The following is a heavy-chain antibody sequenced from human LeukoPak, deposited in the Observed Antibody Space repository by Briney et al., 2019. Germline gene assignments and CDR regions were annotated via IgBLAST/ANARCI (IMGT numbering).Heavy chain of an antibody. J-gene: IGHJ6*03. CDR1: GYTFTTYY. CDR2: ITPSGGST. D-gene: IGHD5-18*01. V-gene: IGHV1-46*01. CDR3: ARDGEVASSYGYYYYYMDV. Sequence: ASVSVSCTASGYTFTTYYMHWVRQAPGQGLEWMGIITPSGGSTSYAQKFQGRVTMTRDTSTSTVYMELSSLRSEDTAVYYCARDGEVASSYGYYYYYMDVWGKGTTVTVSS.